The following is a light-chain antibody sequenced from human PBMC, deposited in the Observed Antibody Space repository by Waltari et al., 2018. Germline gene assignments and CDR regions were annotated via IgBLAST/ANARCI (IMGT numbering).Light chain of an antibody. CDR2: RAS. J-gene: IGKJ1*01. CDR1: QSVCSN. V-gene: IGKV3-15*01. CDR3: QQYYNWPRT. Sequence: EIVMTQSPGTLFASPGESVILSCRASQSVCSNLAWYQQKPGQAPRLLLYRASTMATDIPGKFSGSGSGTGFTLTISSLQSEDFALYYCQQYYNWPRTFGQGTKVEIK.